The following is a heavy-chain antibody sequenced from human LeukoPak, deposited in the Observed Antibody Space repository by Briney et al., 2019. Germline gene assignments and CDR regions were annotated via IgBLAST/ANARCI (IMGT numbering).Heavy chain of an antibody. CDR2: ISSSSSYI. D-gene: IGHD7-27*01. CDR1: GFTFSSYS. V-gene: IGHV3-21*01. CDR3: AMEGELGNFDAFDI. J-gene: IGHJ3*02. Sequence: GGSLRLSCAASGFTFSSYSMNWVRQAPGKGLEWVSSISSSSSYIYYADSVRGRFAISRDNTKNSLYLQMNSLRAEDTAVYYCAMEGELGNFDAFDIWGQGTMVTVSS.